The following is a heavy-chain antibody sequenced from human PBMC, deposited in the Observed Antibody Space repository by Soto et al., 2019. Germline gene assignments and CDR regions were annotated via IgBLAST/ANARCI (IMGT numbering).Heavy chain of an antibody. V-gene: IGHV1-69*13. D-gene: IGHD6-19*01. CDR2: IIPIFGTA. Sequence: ASVKVSCKASGGTFSSYAISWVRQAPGQGLEWMGGIIPIFGTANYAQKFQGRVTITADESTSTAYMELSSLRSEDTAVYYCARDSSGWYSNMDYWGQGTLVTVSS. CDR3: ARDSSGWYSNMDY. CDR1: GGTFSSYA. J-gene: IGHJ4*02.